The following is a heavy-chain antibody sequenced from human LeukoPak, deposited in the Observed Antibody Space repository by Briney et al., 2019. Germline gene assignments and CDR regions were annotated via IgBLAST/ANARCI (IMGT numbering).Heavy chain of an antibody. J-gene: IGHJ6*02. CDR2: ISYDGSNK. Sequence: PGGTLRLSRALSGLTFTSYAMRCVRAAPGGRVESVAVISYDGSNKYYADSVKGRFTISRDNSKNTLYLQMNSLRADDTAVYYSARDVMISSWYNYYYGMDVWGQGTTVTVSS. V-gene: IGHV3-30*04. CDR3: ARDVMISSWYNYYYGMDV. D-gene: IGHD6-13*01. CDR1: GLTFTSYA.